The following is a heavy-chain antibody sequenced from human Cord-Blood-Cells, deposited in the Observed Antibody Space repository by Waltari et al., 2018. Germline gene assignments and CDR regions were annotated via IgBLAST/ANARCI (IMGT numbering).Heavy chain of an antibody. CDR1: GGSFSGYY. CDR3: ALVGATLHGDY. J-gene: IGHJ4*02. V-gene: IGHV4-34*01. CDR2: INHSGST. D-gene: IGHD1-26*01. Sequence: QVQLQQWGAGLWKPSETLSLTCAVYGGSFSGYYWSWIRQPPGKGLEWIGEINHSGSTNYNPSLKSRVTISVDTSKNQFSLKLSSVTAADTAVYYCALVGATLHGDYWGQGTLVTVSS.